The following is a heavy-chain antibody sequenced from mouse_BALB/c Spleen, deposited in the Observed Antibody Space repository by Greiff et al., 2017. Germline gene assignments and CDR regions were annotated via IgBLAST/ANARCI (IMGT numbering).Heavy chain of an antibody. J-gene: IGHJ3*01. D-gene: IGHD2-3*01. V-gene: IGHV5-6-3*01. CDR2: ISSNGGST. CDR3: ARGNDGFSWFAY. CDR1: GFTFSSYG. Sequence: EVQLVESGGGLVQPGGSLKLSCAASGFTFSSYGMSWVRQTPDKRLELVATISSNGGSTYYPDSVKGRFTISRDNAKNTLYLQMRRLKSEDTAMYYSARGNDGFSWFAYWGQGTLVTVSA.